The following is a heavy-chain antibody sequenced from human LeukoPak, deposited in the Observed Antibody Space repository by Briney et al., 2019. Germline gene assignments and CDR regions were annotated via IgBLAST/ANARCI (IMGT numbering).Heavy chain of an antibody. CDR1: GFTFSSYG. CDR2: IRYDGGNK. J-gene: IGHJ4*02. Sequence: GGSLRLSCTASGFTFSSYGMHWVRQAPGKGLEWVTFIRYDGGNKYYADSVKGRFTISRDSSKNTLYLQMISLRAEDTAVYYCAKDAGSYSFDYWGQGTLVTVSS. D-gene: IGHD3-10*01. CDR3: AKDAGSYSFDY. V-gene: IGHV3-30*02.